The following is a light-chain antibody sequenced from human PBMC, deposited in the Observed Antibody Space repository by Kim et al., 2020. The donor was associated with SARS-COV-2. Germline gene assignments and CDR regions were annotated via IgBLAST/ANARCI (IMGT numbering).Light chain of an antibody. Sequence: SSELTQDTAVSVALGQTVRITCQGDSLRSYYAIWYQQKPGQAPVLVIYDQYNRSSGIPDRFSVSCSGNSASLTITGAQAAVEAYYYFNSWDSGVKPV. V-gene: IGLV3-19*01. CDR2: DQY. J-gene: IGLJ7*01. CDR1: SLRSYY. CDR3: NSWDSGVKPV.